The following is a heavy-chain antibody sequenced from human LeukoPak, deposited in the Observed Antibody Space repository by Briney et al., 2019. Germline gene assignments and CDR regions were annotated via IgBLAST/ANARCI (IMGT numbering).Heavy chain of an antibody. V-gene: IGHV3-73*01. Sequence: GGSLRLSCAASGFTFSGSAMHWVRQASGKVLEWVGRIRSKANSYATAYAASVKGRFTISRDDSKNTAYLQMNSLKTEDTAVYYCTREGYCSGGSCIYYYYGMDVWGQGTTVTVSS. CDR3: TREGYCSGGSCIYYYYGMDV. J-gene: IGHJ6*02. D-gene: IGHD2-15*01. CDR2: IRSKANSYAT. CDR1: GFTFSGSA.